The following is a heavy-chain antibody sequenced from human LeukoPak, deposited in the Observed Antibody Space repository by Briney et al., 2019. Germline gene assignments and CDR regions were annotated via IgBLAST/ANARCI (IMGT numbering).Heavy chain of an antibody. CDR1: GGSLSSSSYY. V-gene: IGHV4-39*07. J-gene: IGHJ3*02. CDR3: ARGPDDAFDI. Sequence: SETLSLTCTVSGGSLSSSSYYWGWIRQPPGKGLEWIGSISDSGSTYYNPSLKSRVTISVDTSKNQFSLKLSSVTAADTAVYYCARGPDDAFDIWGQGTMVTVSS. CDR2: ISDSGST.